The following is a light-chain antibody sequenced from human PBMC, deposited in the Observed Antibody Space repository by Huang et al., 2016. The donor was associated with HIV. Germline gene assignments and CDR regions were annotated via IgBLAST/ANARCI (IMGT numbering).Light chain of an antibody. Sequence: DIQMTQSPSSLSASVGDRVTITCQASHDISNCLNWYQQKPGKAPKLLIYDTSNLETGVPSRFSGSGSGTDFIFTISNLQPEDIATYYCQQCDNLPFTFGPGTKADIK. V-gene: IGKV1-33*01. CDR1: HDISNC. J-gene: IGKJ3*01. CDR2: DTS. CDR3: QQCDNLPFT.